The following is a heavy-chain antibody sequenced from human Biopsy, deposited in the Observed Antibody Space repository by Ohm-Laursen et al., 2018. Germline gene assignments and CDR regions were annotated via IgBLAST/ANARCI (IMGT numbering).Heavy chain of an antibody. D-gene: IGHD2-15*01. Sequence: GSLRLSCAAPGFTFSDSAIHWARQTPGKGLEWIGRIRDKANSYTTDYAASVKGRFTISRDDSKNSLYLQMNSLKTEDTALYYCARAGRYCSGGGCYSWFDSWGQGTLVTVSS. V-gene: IGHV3-72*01. CDR3: ARAGRYCSGGGCYSWFDS. J-gene: IGHJ5*01. CDR1: GFTFSDSA. CDR2: IRDKANSYTT.